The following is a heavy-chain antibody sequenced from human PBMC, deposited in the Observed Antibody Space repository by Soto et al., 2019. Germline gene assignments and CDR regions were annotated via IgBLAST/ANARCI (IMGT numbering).Heavy chain of an antibody. CDR3: AKDGRGAGSHYNSFGY. J-gene: IGHJ4*02. V-gene: IGHV3-53*01. CDR2: IYSTGTT. Sequence: ESGGGLIQPGGSLKLSCAASGFTVGNNYMSWVRQAPGKGLEWVSLIYSTGTTKYAASVKGRFTVSRDNAKNTLYLKMNSLRAADTAVYYCAKDGRGAGSHYNSFGYWGQGTVVTVSS. D-gene: IGHD3-10*01. CDR1: GFTVGNNY.